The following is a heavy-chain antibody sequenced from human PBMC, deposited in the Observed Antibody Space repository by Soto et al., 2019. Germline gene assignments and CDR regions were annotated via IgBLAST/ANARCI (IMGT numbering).Heavy chain of an antibody. CDR2: ISSRSDI. V-gene: IGHV3-21*01. J-gene: IGHJ6*02. CDR3: AREYTAWPLAYGLDV. CDR1: GFTFSTYS. Sequence: GGSLRLSCVGSGFTFSTYSINWVRQAPGKGLEWVSSISSRSDIYYADSVKGRFTISRDNAKNSVSLQMHSLRAEDTAVYYCAREYTAWPLAYGLDVWGQGTTVTVSS. D-gene: IGHD2-2*02.